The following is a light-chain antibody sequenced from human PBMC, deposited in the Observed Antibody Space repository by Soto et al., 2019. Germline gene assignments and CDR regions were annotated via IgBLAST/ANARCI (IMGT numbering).Light chain of an antibody. CDR3: QQSYRSPYN. CDR2: AAF. CDR1: QSINIS. V-gene: IGKV1-39*01. J-gene: IGKJ2*01. Sequence: IQLTQSPSSLSASVGDRVTLTCRASQSINISLNWYQQKPGKAPTLLIYAAFSLQSGAPSRFSAGGSRTDFTLTISSLQTEDFAKDYGQQSYRSPYNFGQGTKLEI.